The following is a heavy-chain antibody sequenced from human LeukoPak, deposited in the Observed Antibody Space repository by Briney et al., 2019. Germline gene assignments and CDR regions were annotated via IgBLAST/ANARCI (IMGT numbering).Heavy chain of an antibody. CDR1: GFTFSSYS. D-gene: IGHD6-19*01. Sequence: GGSLRLSCVASGFTFSSYSMTWVRQTPAKGVGWVAAISSSVGITYYADSVKGRFTISRDNSKNTLYLQMNNLGADDTAVYYCAKNPNPSGWYQDYWGEGTLVIVSS. J-gene: IGHJ4*02. CDR2: ISSSVGIT. V-gene: IGHV3-23*01. CDR3: AKNPNPSGWYQDY.